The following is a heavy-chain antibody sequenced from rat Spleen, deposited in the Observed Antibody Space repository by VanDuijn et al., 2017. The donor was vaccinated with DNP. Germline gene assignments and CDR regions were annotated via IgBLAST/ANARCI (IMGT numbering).Heavy chain of an antibody. D-gene: IGHD1-11*01. V-gene: IGHV5S10*01. CDR2: IIYDGSRT. CDR1: GFTFSDYN. J-gene: IGHJ4*01. Sequence: EVQLVESGGGLVQPGRSLKLSCAASGFTFSDYNMAWVRQAPKKGLAWVANIIYDGSRTYYRDSVKGRFTISRDNAKSTLYLQMDSLRSEDTATYYCATFEGRDAWGQGTSVTVSS. CDR3: ATFEGRDA.